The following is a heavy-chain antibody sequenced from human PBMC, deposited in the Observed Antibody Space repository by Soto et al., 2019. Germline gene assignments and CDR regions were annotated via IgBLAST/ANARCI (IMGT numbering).Heavy chain of an antibody. CDR2: IGGSGDGT. Sequence: GGSLRLSCEASGFTFSSYTMNWVRRAPGKGLEWVATIGGSGDGTYYGDSVKGRFTISRDNSKNTVYLQMNSLRAEDTAIYYCAKDLDDYSSAIDFWGQGTLVTVSS. V-gene: IGHV3-23*01. J-gene: IGHJ4*02. CDR3: AKDLDDYSSAIDF. CDR1: GFTFSSYT. D-gene: IGHD4-4*01.